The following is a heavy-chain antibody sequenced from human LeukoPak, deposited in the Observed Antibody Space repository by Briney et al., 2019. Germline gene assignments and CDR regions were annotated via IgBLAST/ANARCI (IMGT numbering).Heavy chain of an antibody. V-gene: IGHV3-30*03. CDR2: ISYDGNNK. CDR1: GLTFSRYG. CDR3: ARGGSSWYPVDY. Sequence: GGSLRLSCAASGLTFSRYGMHWVRQAPGKGLEWVAIISYDGNNKYHADPVKGRFTISRDNYKNTLYLQMNSLKTEDTAVYYCARGGSSWYPVDYWGQGTLVTVSS. J-gene: IGHJ4*02. D-gene: IGHD6-13*01.